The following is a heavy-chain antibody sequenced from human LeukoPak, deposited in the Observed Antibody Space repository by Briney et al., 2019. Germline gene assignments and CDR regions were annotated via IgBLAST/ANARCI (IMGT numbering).Heavy chain of an antibody. CDR3: ARAPSSSWSGWFDP. J-gene: IGHJ5*02. CDR1: GFTFDDYG. V-gene: IGHV3-20*01. CDR2: INWNGGST. D-gene: IGHD6-13*01. Sequence: GGSLRLSCAASGFTFDDYGMSWVRQAPGKGLEWVSGINWNGGSTGYADSVKGRFTISGDNAKNSLYLQMNSLRAEDTALYHCARAPSSSWSGWFDPWGQGTLVTVSS.